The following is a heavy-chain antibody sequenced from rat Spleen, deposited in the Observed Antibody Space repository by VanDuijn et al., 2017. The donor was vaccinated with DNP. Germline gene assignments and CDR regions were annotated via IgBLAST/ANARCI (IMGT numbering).Heavy chain of an antibody. CDR2: ITGGSGIT. V-gene: IGHV5-31*01. Sequence: EVQLVESGGDLVQPGRSLKLSCVASGFTFNNYWMAWIRQVPGKGLEWIASITGGSGITSYPDSVKGRFTISRDNAKSSLYLQMNTLESGDTATYYCARHPRYGYKEDYFDYWGQGVMVTVSS. CDR3: ARHPRYGYKEDYFDY. D-gene: IGHD1-9*01. J-gene: IGHJ2*01. CDR1: GFTFNNYW.